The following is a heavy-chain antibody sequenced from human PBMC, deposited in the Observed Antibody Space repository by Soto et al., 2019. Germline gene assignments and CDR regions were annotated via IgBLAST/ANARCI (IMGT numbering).Heavy chain of an antibody. J-gene: IGHJ5*02. D-gene: IGHD2-21*01. CDR2: INPKNGVT. Sequence: ASVKVSCKASGYSFTGYYLHWVRQAPGQGLEWMGWINPKNGVTKYGQKFQGRLTMTRDTYTSTDYMELSRLQSDDTAVYYCAKEGVIDAPPPYNWFDPWGQGDRVTVSS. V-gene: IGHV1-2*02. CDR1: GYSFTGYY. CDR3: AKEGVIDAPPPYNWFDP.